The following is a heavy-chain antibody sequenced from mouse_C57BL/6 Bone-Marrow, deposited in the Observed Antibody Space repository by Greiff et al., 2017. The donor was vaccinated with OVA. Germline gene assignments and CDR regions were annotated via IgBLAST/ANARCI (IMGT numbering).Heavy chain of an antibody. CDR2: IDPSDSEP. CDR1: GYTFTSYW. D-gene: IGHD1-1*01. V-gene: IGHV1-52*01. J-gene: IGHJ2*01. Sequence: QVQLQQPGAELVRPGSSVKLSCKASGYTFTSYWMHWVKPRPIQGLEWIGNIDPSDSEPHYNQKFKDKATVTVDKSASTAYMQLSSLTSKDSAVYYCARSLVRDYYGSSFYFDYWCQGTTLTVTS. CDR3: ARSLVRDYYGSSFYFDY.